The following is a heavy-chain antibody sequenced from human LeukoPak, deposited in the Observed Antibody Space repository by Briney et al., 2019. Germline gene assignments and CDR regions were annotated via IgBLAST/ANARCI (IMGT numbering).Heavy chain of an antibody. CDR1: GGSFSGYY. CDR2: INHSGST. V-gene: IGHV4-34*01. D-gene: IGHD3-22*01. J-gene: IGHJ4*02. Sequence: SETLSLTCAVYGGSFSGYYWSWIRKPPGKGLEWIGEINHSGSTNYNPSLKSRVTISVDTSKNQFSLKLSSVTAADTAVYYCARGRLGARPLKYYYDSSGSYFDYWGQGTLVTVSS. CDR3: ARGRLGARPLKYYYDSSGSYFDY.